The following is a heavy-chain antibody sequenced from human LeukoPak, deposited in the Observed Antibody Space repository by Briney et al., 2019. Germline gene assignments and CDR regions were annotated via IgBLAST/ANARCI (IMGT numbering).Heavy chain of an antibody. D-gene: IGHD6-6*01. Sequence: PSETLSLTCTVSGGSISSGGYYWSWIRQPPGKGLEWIGYIYHSGSTYYNPSLKSRVTISVDRSKNQFSLKLSSVTAADTAVYYCARESCSSSGCYYYYMDVWGKGTTVTVSS. CDR1: GGSISSGGYY. CDR2: IYHSGST. J-gene: IGHJ6*03. V-gene: IGHV4-30-2*01. CDR3: ARESCSSSGCYYYYMDV.